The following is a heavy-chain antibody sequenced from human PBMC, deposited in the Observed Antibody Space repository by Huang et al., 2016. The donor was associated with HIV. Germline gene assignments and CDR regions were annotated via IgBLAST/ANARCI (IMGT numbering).Heavy chain of an antibody. Sequence: QVYLEQWGTGLLRPSETLSLKCAVYGVSLGDSYWTWIRQSSGTGLEWSGEIKERGAPTYNASLKTRVNISLYTSKNQFSLKLTSLSAADSGLYVCARGQGQSYYYGINVWGQGTLVTVSS. D-gene: IGHD3-10*01. V-gene: IGHV4-34*01. CDR3: ARGQGQSYYYGINV. CDR1: GVSLGDSY. J-gene: IGHJ1*01. CDR2: IKERGAP.